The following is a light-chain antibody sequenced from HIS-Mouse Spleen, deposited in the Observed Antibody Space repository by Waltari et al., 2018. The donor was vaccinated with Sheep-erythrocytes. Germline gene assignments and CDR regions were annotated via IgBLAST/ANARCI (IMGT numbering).Light chain of an antibody. Sequence: SYELTQPPSVSVSPGQTASITCSGDKLGDKYACWYQQRPGQSPVLVIYQDSKRPSGVPERFSGAKSGNTATLTIRGTQAMDEADYYCQAWDSSTAWVFGGGTKLTVL. J-gene: IGLJ3*02. CDR1: KLGDKY. V-gene: IGLV3-1*01. CDR2: QDS. CDR3: QAWDSSTAWV.